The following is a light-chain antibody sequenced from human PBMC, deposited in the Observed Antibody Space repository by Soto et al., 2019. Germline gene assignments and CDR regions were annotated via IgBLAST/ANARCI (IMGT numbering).Light chain of an antibody. Sequence: MTQSPSSLSASVGDRVTTSSRATQSINKWLAWYQQKRGQAPRLLIYDISSRATGVPARFSGSGSGTEFTLSISGLQSEDFAVYFCQQYNNWPFSFGQGTRLEIK. J-gene: IGKJ5*01. CDR2: DIS. CDR1: QSINKW. CDR3: QQYNNWPFS. V-gene: IGKV3-15*01.